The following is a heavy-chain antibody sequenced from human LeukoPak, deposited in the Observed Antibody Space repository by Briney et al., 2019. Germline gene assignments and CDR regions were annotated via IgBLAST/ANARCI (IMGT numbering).Heavy chain of an antibody. CDR2: IYYSGST. CDR1: GGSIRSSSYY. CDR3: ARDLYSSRTNDAFVI. V-gene: IGHV4-39*07. D-gene: IGHD6-13*01. J-gene: IGHJ3*02. Sequence: PSETLSLTCSVSGGSIRSSSYYWAWIRQPPGKGLEWIGSIYYSGSTYYNPSLKSRVTISIDTSKNQFSLKLSSVTAADMAVYYCARDLYSSRTNDAFVIWGQGTVVTVSS.